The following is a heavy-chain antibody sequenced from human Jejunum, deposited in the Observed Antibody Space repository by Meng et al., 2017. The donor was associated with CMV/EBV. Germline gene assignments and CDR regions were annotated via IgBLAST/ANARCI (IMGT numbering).Heavy chain of an antibody. Sequence: SGYSFTSSGIYGVRQAPGQGLEWMGWISAYDGNTKSAQKFQGRVTVTTDTSTNTAYMELRSLRSDDTAVYYCARGQYYLYYDFMDVWGQGTTVTVSS. CDR3: ARGQYYLYYDFMDV. J-gene: IGHJ6*02. CDR1: GYSFTSSG. V-gene: IGHV1-18*01. D-gene: IGHD3-16*01. CDR2: ISAYDGNT.